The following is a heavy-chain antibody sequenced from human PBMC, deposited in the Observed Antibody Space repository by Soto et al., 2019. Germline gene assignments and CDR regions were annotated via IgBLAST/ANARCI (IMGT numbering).Heavy chain of an antibody. CDR3: ARLATTMDYARFDY. V-gene: IGHV5-51*01. CDR2: IYPGDSDT. CDR1: GYSFTTYW. D-gene: IGHD5-18*01. J-gene: IGHJ4*02. Sequence: PGESLKISCKGSGYSFTTYWIGWVRQMPGKGLEWMGMIYPGDSDTRYSPSFQGQVTISADKSISTAYLQWSSLKASDTAMYYCARLATTMDYARFDYWGQGTLVTVSS.